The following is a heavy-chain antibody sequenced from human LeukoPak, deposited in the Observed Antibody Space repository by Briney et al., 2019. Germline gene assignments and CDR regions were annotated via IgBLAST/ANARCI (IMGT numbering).Heavy chain of an antibody. CDR3: ARGCSGGSCYYYYYMDV. CDR2: INPNSGGT. Sequence: ASVKVSCKASGYTFTGYYMHWVRQAPGQGLEWMGWINPNSGGTNYAQKFQGRVTTTRDTSISTAYMELSRLRSDDTAVYYCARGCSGGSCYYYYYMDVWGKGTTVTVSS. D-gene: IGHD2-15*01. CDR1: GYTFTGYY. J-gene: IGHJ6*03. V-gene: IGHV1-2*02.